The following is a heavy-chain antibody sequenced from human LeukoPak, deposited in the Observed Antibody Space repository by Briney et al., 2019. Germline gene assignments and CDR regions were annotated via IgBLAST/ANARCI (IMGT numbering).Heavy chain of an antibody. CDR3: ASALRIYYYFDY. D-gene: IGHD1-26*01. J-gene: IGHJ4*02. Sequence: GGSLRLSCAASGFTFISYGMSWVRQAPGKGLEWVSAISGRGTTTYYADSVKGRFTISRDNSKNTLYLQMNSLRAEDTAVYYCASALRIYYYFDYWGQGTLVTVSS. CDR1: GFTFISYG. CDR2: ISGRGTTT. V-gene: IGHV3-23*01.